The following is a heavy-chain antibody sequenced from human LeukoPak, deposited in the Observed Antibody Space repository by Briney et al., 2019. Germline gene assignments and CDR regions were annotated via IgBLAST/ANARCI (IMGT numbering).Heavy chain of an antibody. V-gene: IGHV3-21*01. Sequence: GGSLRLSCAASGFTFSRYSMNWVRQAPGKGLEWLSFISSSSSYIYYADSVKGRFTISRDNAKNSLYLQMNSLRAEDTAVYYCAKDRCSNGVGCYYYYMDVWGKGTSVTISS. CDR3: AKDRCSNGVGCYYYYMDV. J-gene: IGHJ6*03. D-gene: IGHD2-8*01. CDR2: ISSSSSYI. CDR1: GFTFSRYS.